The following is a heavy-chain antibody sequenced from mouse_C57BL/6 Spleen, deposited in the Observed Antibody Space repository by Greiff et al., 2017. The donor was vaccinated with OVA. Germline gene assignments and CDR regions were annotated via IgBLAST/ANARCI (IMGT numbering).Heavy chain of an antibody. CDR2: IRSKSSNYAT. CDR1: GFTFNTYA. D-gene: IGHD1-1*01. CDR3: VRDRGRSWDYYAMDY. J-gene: IGHJ4*01. V-gene: IGHV10-3*01. Sequence: VQLKESGGGLVQPKGSLKLSCAASGFTFNTYAMHWVRQAPGKGLEWVARIRSKSSNYATYYADSVKDRFTISRDDSQSMLYLQMNNLKTEDTAMYYCVRDRGRSWDYYAMDYWGQGTSVTVSS.